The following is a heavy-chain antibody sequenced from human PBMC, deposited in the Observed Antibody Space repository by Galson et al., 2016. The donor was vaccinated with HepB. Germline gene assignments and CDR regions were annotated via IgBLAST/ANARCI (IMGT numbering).Heavy chain of an antibody. D-gene: IGHD6-19*01. V-gene: IGHV4-39*01. CDR1: GGSISSSSYY. Sequence: SETLSLTCTVSGGSISSSSYYWGWIRQPPGKGLEWIGTIYYSGSTYYNPSLKSRVTIAEDTSKNQFSLNLSSVTAADTAVYYCARGYSSGWTFDYWGQGTLVTVSS. J-gene: IGHJ4*02. CDR3: ARGYSSGWTFDY. CDR2: IYYSGST.